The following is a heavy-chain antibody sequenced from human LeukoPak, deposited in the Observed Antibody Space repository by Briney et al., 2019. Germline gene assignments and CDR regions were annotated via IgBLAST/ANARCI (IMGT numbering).Heavy chain of an antibody. D-gene: IGHD6-13*01. CDR3: ARVGIRIAAAGPFDY. CDR2: IIPIFGTA. V-gene: IGHV1-69*13. J-gene: IGHJ4*02. Sequence: ASVKVSCKASGYTFTSYGISWVRQAPGQGLEWMGGIIPIFGTANYAQKFQGRVTITADESTSTAYMELSSLRSEDTAVYYCARVGIRIAAAGPFDYWGQGTLVTVSS. CDR1: GYTFTSYG.